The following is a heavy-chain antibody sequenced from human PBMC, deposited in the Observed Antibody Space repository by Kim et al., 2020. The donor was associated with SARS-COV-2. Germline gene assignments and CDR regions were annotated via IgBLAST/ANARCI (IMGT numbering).Heavy chain of an antibody. CDR3: ARIAVAGTFGWFDP. CDR1: GFTFSSYS. CDR2: ISSSSSYI. V-gene: IGHV3-21*01. Sequence: GGSLRLSCAASGFTFSSYSMNWVRQAPGKGLEWVSSISSSSSYIYYADSVKGRFTISRDNAKNSLYLQMNSLRAEDTAVYYCARIAVAGTFGWFDPWGQGTLVTVSS. J-gene: IGHJ5*02. D-gene: IGHD6-19*01.